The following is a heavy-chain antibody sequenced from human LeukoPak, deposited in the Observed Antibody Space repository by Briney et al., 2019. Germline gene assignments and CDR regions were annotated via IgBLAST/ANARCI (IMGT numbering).Heavy chain of an antibody. CDR2: INPNSGGT. CDR3: ARVYYDILTGYFHGMDV. D-gene: IGHD3-9*01. CDR1: GYTFTGYY. J-gene: IGHJ6*02. V-gene: IGHV1-2*04. Sequence: ASVTVSCTASGYTFTGYYMHWVRQAPGQGLEWMGWINPNSGGTNYAQKFQGWVTMTRDTSISTAYMELSRLRSDDTAVYYCARVYYDILTGYFHGMDVWGQGTTVTVSS.